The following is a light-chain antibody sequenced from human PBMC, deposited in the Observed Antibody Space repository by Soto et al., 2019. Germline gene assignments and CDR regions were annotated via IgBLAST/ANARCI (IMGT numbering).Light chain of an antibody. J-gene: IGLJ2*01. Sequence: QAVVTQEPSVTVSPGGTVTLTCASTTGPVTSSHYPYWLQQKPGQAPTTLIYDTDNKNSWTPARFAGSILGGKAVLTLSGAQPEDEADYYCLLSYSGTRVLFGAGTKLTVL. CDR2: DTD. V-gene: IGLV7-46*01. CDR3: LLSYSGTRVL. CDR1: TGPVTSSHY.